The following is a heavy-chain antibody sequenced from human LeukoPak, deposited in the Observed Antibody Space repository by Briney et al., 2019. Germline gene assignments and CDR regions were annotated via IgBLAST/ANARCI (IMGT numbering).Heavy chain of an antibody. CDR1: DGSISSGSYY. J-gene: IGHJ4*02. CDR2: IHYSGIT. V-gene: IGHV4-39*07. Sequence: SETLSLTCTVSDGSISSGSYYWGWIRQPPGKGLEWIGNIHYSGITYYNPSLKSRVTISVDTSKNQFSLKLSSVTAADTAVYYCAREGNRYSGYDFDYWGQGTLVTVSS. CDR3: AREGNRYSGYDFDY. D-gene: IGHD5-12*01.